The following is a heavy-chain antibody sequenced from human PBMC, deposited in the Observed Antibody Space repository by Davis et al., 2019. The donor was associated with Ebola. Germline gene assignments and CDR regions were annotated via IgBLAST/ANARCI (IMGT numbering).Heavy chain of an antibody. CDR3: ARRMGSSSWIY. CDR1: GGSFSGYY. Sequence: MPSETLSLTCAVYGGSFSGYYWSWIRQPPGKGLEWIGEINHRGSTNYNPSLKSRVTISVDTSKNQFSLKLSSVTAADTAVYYCARRMGSSSWIYWGQGTLVTVSS. D-gene: IGHD6-13*01. CDR2: INHRGST. J-gene: IGHJ4*02. V-gene: IGHV4-34*01.